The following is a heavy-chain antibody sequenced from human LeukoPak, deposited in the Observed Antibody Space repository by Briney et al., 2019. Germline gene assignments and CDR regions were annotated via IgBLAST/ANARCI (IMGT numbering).Heavy chain of an antibody. CDR1: GFSFDDNA. D-gene: IGHD3-16*01. CDR2: ISGDGATT. Sequence: PGGSLRLSCAASGFSFDDNAMYWVRQAQGKGLEWVSLISGDGATTYYADSVKGRFNISRDNSKSSLYLQMNSLRSEDSALYYCAKDNQRGGFQHWGQGTLVTVSS. CDR3: AKDNQRGGFQH. J-gene: IGHJ1*01. V-gene: IGHV3-43*02.